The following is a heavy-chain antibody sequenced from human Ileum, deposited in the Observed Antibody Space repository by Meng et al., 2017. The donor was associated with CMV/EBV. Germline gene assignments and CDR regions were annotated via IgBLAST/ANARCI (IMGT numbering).Heavy chain of an antibody. J-gene: IGHJ4*02. CDR2: ISADNHNT. CDR3: ARGGDNGGLHDPLDY. D-gene: IGHD4-23*01. Sequence: ASVMVSCKAPGNIYAKNGISWVRQAPGQGLEWMGWISADNHNTNNVQKFQGRITMTTDTSTSIVYMDLRSLRADDTAVYYCARGGDNGGLHDPLDYWGQGTLVTVSS. CDR1: GNIYAKNG. V-gene: IGHV1-18*01.